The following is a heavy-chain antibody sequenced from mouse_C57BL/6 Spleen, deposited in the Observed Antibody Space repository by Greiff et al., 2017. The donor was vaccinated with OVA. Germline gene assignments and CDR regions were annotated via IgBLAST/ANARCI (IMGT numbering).Heavy chain of an antibody. CDR2: IDPSDSYT. V-gene: IGHV1-69*01. CDR1: GYTFTSYW. D-gene: IGHD1-1*01. CDR3: ARATTVVAKGYFDV. Sequence: QVQLQQPGAELVMPGASVKLSCKASGYTFTSYWMHWVKQRPGQGLEWIGEIDPSDSYTNYNQKFKGKSTLTVDKSSSTAYMQRSSLTSEDSAVYYCARATTVVAKGYFDVWGTGTTVTVSS. J-gene: IGHJ1*03.